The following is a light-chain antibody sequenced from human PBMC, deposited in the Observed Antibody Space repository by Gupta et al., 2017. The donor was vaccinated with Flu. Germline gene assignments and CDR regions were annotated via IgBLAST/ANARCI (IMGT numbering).Light chain of an antibody. J-gene: IGLJ3*02. CDR3: QSYDSSLSGWV. CDR1: SSNIGAGYD. Sequence: QSVLTPPPSLSAAPGQRVTISCTGSSSNIGAGYDVHWYQQLPGTAPKLLIYVNSNRPSGVPDRFSGSKSGTSASLAITGLQAEDEADYYCQSYDSSLSGWVFGGGTKLTVL. CDR2: VNS. V-gene: IGLV1-40*01.